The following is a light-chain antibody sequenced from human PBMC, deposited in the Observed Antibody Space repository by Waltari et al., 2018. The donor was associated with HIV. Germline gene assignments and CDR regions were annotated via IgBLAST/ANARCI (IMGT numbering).Light chain of an antibody. J-gene: IGLJ3*02. Sequence: SYVLTQAPSVSVAPGQTARITCGGDNIGSKRVHWYQQRPGQAPLLVVYDDSDRPSGIPERISGYNSGNTATLTINRVEGGDEADYYCQVWDTSGDFWEFGGGTKLTVL. V-gene: IGLV3-21*02. CDR3: QVWDTSGDFWE. CDR1: NIGSKR. CDR2: DDS.